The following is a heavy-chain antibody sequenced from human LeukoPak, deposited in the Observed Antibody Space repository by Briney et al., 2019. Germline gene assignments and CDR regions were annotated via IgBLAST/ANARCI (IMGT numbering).Heavy chain of an antibody. CDR2: IYYSGST. CDR3: ARDWGYANGDYGF. J-gene: IGHJ4*02. CDR1: GGSISSNSYY. V-gene: IGHV4-39*02. Sequence: SETLSLTCAVSGGSISSNSYYWGWIRQPPGKGLEWIGSIYYSGSTYYNPSLKSRVTISVDTSKNQFSLKLSSVTAADTAVYYCARDWGYANGDYGFWGQGTLVTVSS. D-gene: IGHD4-17*01.